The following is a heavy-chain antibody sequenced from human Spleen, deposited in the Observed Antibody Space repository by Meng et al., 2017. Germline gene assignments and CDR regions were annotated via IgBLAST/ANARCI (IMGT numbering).Heavy chain of an antibody. J-gene: IGHJ6*02. CDR1: GFPFSSYG. Sequence: GGSLRLSCETSGFPFSSYGLPWVRQAPGKGLEWVAGIWADGSNTYYADSVKGRFTISRDNSKNTLSLQMDSLRAEDTALYYCERNEMAISPRRPYYYYRMDVWGQGTTVTVSS. V-gene: IGHV3-33*01. D-gene: IGHD1-1*01. CDR2: IWADGSNT. CDR3: ERNEMAISPRRPYYYYRMDV.